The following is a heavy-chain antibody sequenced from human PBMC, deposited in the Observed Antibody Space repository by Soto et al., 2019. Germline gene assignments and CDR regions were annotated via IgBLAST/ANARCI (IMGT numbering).Heavy chain of an antibody. Sequence: QLQLQESGSVLVKPSQTLSLTCAVSGGSISSGGYSWSWIRQPPGKGLEWIGYIYHSGSTYYNPSLKSRVTISVDRSKNQFSLKLSSVTAADTAVYYCARGLDSSGWYVDYWGQGTLVTVSS. V-gene: IGHV4-30-2*01. CDR3: ARGLDSSGWYVDY. J-gene: IGHJ4*02. CDR2: IYHSGST. CDR1: GGSISSGGYS. D-gene: IGHD6-19*01.